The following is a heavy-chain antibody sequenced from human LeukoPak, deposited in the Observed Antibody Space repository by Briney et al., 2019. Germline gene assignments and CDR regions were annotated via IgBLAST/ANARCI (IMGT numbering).Heavy chain of an antibody. CDR1: GGTFSSYA. V-gene: IGHV1-69*04. CDR3: AITGKFPNYYDSSGYYYYFDY. CDR2: IIPILGIA. J-gene: IGHJ4*02. Sequence: PVKVSCKASGGTFSSYAISWVRQAPGQGLEWMGRIIPILGIANYAQKFQGRVTITADKSTSTAYMELSSLRSEDTAVYYCAITGKFPNYYDSSGYYYYFDYWGQGTLVTVSS. D-gene: IGHD3-22*01.